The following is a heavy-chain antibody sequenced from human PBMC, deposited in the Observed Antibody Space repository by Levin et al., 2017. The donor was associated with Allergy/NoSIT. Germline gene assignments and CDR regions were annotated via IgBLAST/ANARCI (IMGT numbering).Heavy chain of an antibody. Sequence: SQTLSLTCAVFGGSFSGYYWSWVRQPPGKGLEWIGEINHSGSTNYNPSLKSRVSISQDTSKNQFSLRLSSVTAADTAIYYCARGQVGSYVFYYYYGMDVWGRGTAVTVSS. CDR3: ARGQVGSYVFYYYYGMDV. CDR2: INHSGST. D-gene: IGHD5-18*01. V-gene: IGHV4-34*01. J-gene: IGHJ6*02. CDR1: GGSFSGYY.